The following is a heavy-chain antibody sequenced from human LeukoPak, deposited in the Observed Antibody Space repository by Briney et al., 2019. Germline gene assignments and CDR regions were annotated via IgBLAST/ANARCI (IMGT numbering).Heavy chain of an antibody. D-gene: IGHD3-10*01. CDR2: IYSGGST. V-gene: IGHV3-53*01. Sequence: GGSLRLSCAASGFTVSSNYMSWVGHAPGKGLEGVSVIYSGGSTYYADSVKGRFTISRDDAKNALYLQMNSLRAEDTAVYYCARETEYYGSGSYYIGYWGQGTLVTVSS. CDR3: ARETEYYGSGSYYIGY. J-gene: IGHJ4*02. CDR1: GFTVSSNY.